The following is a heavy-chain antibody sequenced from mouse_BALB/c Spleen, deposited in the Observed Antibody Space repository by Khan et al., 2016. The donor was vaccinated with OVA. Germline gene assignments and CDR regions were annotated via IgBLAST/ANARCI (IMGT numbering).Heavy chain of an antibody. CDR3: TRLAYYYESEGFAY. CDR1: GFIFSTFG. D-gene: IGHD1-1*01. Sequence: EVELVESGGDLVKPGGSLKLSCAASGFIFSTFGMSWVRQTPDKRLEWVATISTGGSYTYYPDIVKGRFIISRDNAKNTLDLQMSSLKAEDTAMYYCTRLAYYYESEGFAYWGQGTLVTVAA. J-gene: IGHJ3*01. V-gene: IGHV5-6*01. CDR2: ISTGGSYT.